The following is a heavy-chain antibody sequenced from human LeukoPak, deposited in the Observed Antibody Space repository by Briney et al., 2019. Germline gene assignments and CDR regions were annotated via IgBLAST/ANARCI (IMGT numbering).Heavy chain of an antibody. D-gene: IGHD2-15*01. V-gene: IGHV1-46*01. CDR2: INHSVGST. CDR1: VYTCTIYY. J-gene: IGHJ3*01. Sequence: ASVTVSCTSSVYTCTIYYMHWVRQAPGQGLEWMGIINHSVGSTSYAQKFQGRVTMTRDTSTSTVYMELSSLRSEDTAVYYCARRYCSGGSCYYLDYWGQGTMVTVSS. CDR3: ARRYCSGGSCYYLDY.